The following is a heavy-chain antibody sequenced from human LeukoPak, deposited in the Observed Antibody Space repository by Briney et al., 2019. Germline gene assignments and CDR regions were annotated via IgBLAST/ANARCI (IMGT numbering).Heavy chain of an antibody. CDR1: GFTFSSYS. J-gene: IGHJ4*02. V-gene: IGHV3-48*04. Sequence: PGGSLRLSCAASGFTFSSYSMNWVRQAPGKGLEWLSYISSTSSAIYYADSLKGRFTISRDNAKNTLYLQMNSLRAEDTAVYYCASRHSNYPGFDYWGQGTLVTVSS. D-gene: IGHD5-24*01. CDR2: ISSTSSAI. CDR3: ASRHSNYPGFDY.